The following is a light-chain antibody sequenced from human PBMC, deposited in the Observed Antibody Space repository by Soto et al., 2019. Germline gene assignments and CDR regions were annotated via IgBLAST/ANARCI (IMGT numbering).Light chain of an antibody. CDR3: CSYAGSSTWV. Sequence: SALTQPASVSGSPGQSITISCTGTSSDVGSYNLVSWYQQHPGNAPKLIIYEGFKRPSGVSDRFSGSRSGNTASLTISGLQAEDEADYHCCSYAGSSTWVFGGGTKVTVL. V-gene: IGLV2-23*01. CDR2: EGF. CDR1: SSDVGSYNL. J-gene: IGLJ3*02.